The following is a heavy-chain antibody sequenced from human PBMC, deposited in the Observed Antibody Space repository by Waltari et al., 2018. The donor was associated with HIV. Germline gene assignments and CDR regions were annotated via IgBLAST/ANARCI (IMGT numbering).Heavy chain of an antibody. CDR3: ARDRPRGAALFYYGMDV. D-gene: IGHD6-13*01. V-gene: IGHV3-11*01. Sequence: QLHLVESGGGLVKPGGSLRLSCAASGFTFSDYYMTWIRQAPGKGLEWVSYITGSGNTIYYGDSVKGRFTISRDNAKNSLFLQMNSLRAEDTAVYYCARDRPRGAALFYYGMDVWGQGTTVTVSS. CDR2: ITGSGNTI. J-gene: IGHJ6*02. CDR1: GFTFSDYY.